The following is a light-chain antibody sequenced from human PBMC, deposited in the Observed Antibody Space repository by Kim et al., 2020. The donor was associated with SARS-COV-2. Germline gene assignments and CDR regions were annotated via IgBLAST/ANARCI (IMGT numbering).Light chain of an antibody. CDR1: SSDVGRYNY. V-gene: IGLV2-14*01. J-gene: IGLJ3*02. CDR3: SSYTSSDTWV. Sequence: QSALTQPASVSGSPGQSITISCTGTSSDVGRYNYVSWFQQHPGKAPKLMIYDVTQRPSGVSNRFSGSKSGNTASLTISGLQAEDEADYYCSSYTSSDTWVFGGGTKLTVL. CDR2: DVT.